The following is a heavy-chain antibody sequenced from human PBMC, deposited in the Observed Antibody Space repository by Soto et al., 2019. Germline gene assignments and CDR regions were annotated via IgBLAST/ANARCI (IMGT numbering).Heavy chain of an antibody. J-gene: IGHJ4*02. D-gene: IGHD4-17*01. CDR1: GGAITSSSYF. CDR3: ARMSRTVNY. Sequence: KPSETLSLTCTVSGGAITSSSYFWSWIRQSPGRGLEYIGYTYYNGRTNYNPSLQSRVTISVDTSTSKFSLNLTSVTAGDTAVYYCARMSRTVNYWGQGTPVTVSS. V-gene: IGHV4-61*01. CDR2: TYYNGRT.